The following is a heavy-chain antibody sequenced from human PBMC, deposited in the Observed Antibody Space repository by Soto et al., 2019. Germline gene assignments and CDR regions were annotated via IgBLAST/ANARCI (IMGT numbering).Heavy chain of an antibody. CDR1: GFSLSTSGVG. J-gene: IGHJ4*02. CDR3: AHRQGTVYFDY. V-gene: IGHV2-5*02. D-gene: IGHD4-17*01. Sequence: QITLKESGPTLVKPTQTLTLTCTFSGFSLSTSGVGVGWIRQPPGKAVEWLALTYWDDDKRYSPSLKSRLTITTNTSKNQVVHTMTNMDPADTAKYYCAHRQGTVYFDYLGQGTLVTASS. CDR2: TYWDDDK.